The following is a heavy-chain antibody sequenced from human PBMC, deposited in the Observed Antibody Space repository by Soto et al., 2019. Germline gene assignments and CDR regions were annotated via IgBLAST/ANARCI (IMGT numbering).Heavy chain of an antibody. Sequence: SETLSLTCAVYGGSFSGYYWSWIRQPPGKGLEWIGEINHSGSTNYNPSLKSRVTISVDMSKNQFSLKLSSVTAADTAVYYCARGTTVTTDYYYGMDVWGQGTTVTVSS. CDR1: GGSFSGYY. CDR3: ARGTTVTTDYYYGMDV. D-gene: IGHD4-4*01. CDR2: INHSGST. J-gene: IGHJ6*02. V-gene: IGHV4-34*01.